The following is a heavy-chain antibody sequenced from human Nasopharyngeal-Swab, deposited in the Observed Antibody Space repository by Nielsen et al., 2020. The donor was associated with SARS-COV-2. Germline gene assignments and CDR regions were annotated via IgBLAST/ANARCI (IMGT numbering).Heavy chain of an antibody. D-gene: IGHD1-20*01. CDR1: GFTFSDFY. CDR2: ISSGGSTT. Sequence: GGSLRLSCEASGFTFSDFYMSWIRQAPGKGLEWVSYISSGGSTTYYADSVKGRFTISRDNIKNSLYLQMNSLRVEDTAVYFCARLPRNNWRLDSWGQGILVTVSS. J-gene: IGHJ4*02. V-gene: IGHV3-11*01. CDR3: ARLPRNNWRLDS.